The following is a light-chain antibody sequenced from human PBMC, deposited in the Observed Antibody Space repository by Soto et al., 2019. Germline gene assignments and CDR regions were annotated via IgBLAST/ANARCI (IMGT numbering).Light chain of an antibody. CDR3: QQTYLSHT. CDR1: QSISTY. CDR2: APS. J-gene: IGKJ2*01. Sequence: DIQMTQFPSSLSASVGDTVTISCRASQSISTYVNWYQQRPASAPKLLIYAPSSLQTGVPSRLSGSASETDFTLTISGVQAEDFATYHCQQTYLSHTFGQGTKLEI. V-gene: IGKV1-39*01.